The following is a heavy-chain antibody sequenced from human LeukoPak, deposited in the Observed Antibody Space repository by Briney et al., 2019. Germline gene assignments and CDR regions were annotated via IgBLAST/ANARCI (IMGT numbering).Heavy chain of an antibody. CDR3: AKSRGESRGASNY. CDR1: GFSFSIYA. J-gene: IGHJ4*02. Sequence: PGGSLRLSWAASGFSFSIYAMNWVRQAPGEGLEWVSFISGSGDTTYYADSVKGRFTISRDSSKNTLYLQMNSLRAEDTAVYYCAKSRGESRGASNYWGQGTLVTVSS. D-gene: IGHD1-26*01. CDR2: ISGSGDTT. V-gene: IGHV3-23*01.